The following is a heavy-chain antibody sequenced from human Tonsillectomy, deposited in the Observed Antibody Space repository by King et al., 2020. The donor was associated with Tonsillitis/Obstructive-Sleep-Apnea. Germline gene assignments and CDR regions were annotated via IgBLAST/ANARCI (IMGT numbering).Heavy chain of an antibody. CDR2: IWYDGSNK. V-gene: IGHV3-33*01. Sequence: VQLVESGGGVVQPGRSLRLSCAASGFTFSSYGMHWVRQAPGKGLEWVAVIWYDGSNKYYADSGKGRFTISRDNSKNTLDLQMKSLRAEDTAVYYWARGGGSAYYDFWSGLNWFDPWGQGTLVTVSS. CDR1: GFTFSSYG. CDR3: ARGGGSAYYDFWSGLNWFDP. J-gene: IGHJ5*02. D-gene: IGHD3-3*01.